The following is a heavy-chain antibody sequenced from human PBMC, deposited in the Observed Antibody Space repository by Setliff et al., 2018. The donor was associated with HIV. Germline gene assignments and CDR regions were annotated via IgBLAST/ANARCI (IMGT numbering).Heavy chain of an antibody. D-gene: IGHD2-15*01. Sequence: SETLFLTCSVSGVSIVTGGFYYNWIRHHPGTGLEWIGTVYYTGKTYYNPSLQSRLTMSADTSKNQLYLKINSVTAADTAVYFCARDLHANWHVVDIWGPGTMVTVSS. CDR2: VYYTGKT. J-gene: IGHJ3*02. V-gene: IGHV4-31*03. CDR1: GVSIVTGGFY. CDR3: ARDLHANWHVVDI.